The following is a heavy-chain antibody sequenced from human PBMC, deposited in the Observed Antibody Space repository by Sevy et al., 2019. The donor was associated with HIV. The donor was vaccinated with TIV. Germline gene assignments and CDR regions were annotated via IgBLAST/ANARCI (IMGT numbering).Heavy chain of an antibody. CDR1: GFTFSTYS. V-gene: IGHV3-21*01. Sequence: GGSLRLSCAASGFTFSTYSMNWVRQAPGKGLEWVSSVRSSSSYIYYADSVKGRFTISRDNAKNSLYLQMNSLRAEDTAVYYCARARGNYYYYGMDVWGQGTTVTVSS. CDR2: VRSSSSYI. J-gene: IGHJ6*02. CDR3: ARARGNYYYYGMDV.